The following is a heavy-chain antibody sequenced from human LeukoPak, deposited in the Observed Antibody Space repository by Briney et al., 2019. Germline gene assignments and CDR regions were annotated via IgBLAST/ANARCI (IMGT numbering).Heavy chain of an antibody. V-gene: IGHV3-21*01. CDR1: GFTFSSYS. D-gene: IGHD3-9*01. J-gene: IGHJ6*02. Sequence: GGSLRLSCAASGFTFSSYSMNWVRQAPGKGLEWVSSISSSSSYIYYADSVKGRFTISRDNAKNSLYLQMNSLRAEDTAVYYCANQQERPYFDWLDRFVGYYGMDVWGQGTTVTVSS. CDR2: ISSSSSYI. CDR3: ANQQERPYFDWLDRFVGYYGMDV.